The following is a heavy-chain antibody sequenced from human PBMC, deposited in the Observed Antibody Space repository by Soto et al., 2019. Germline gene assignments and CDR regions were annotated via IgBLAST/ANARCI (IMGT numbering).Heavy chain of an antibody. CDR3: ARHGIADPGGYYYYGMDV. J-gene: IGHJ6*02. CDR1: GYSFTSYW. Sequence: GESLKISCKGSGYSFTSYWISWVRQMPGKGLEWMGRIDPSDSYTNYSPSFQGHVTISADKSISTAYLQWSSLKASDTAMYYCARHGIADPGGYYYYGMDVWGQGTTVTVSS. V-gene: IGHV5-10-1*01. D-gene: IGHD6-13*01. CDR2: IDPSDSYT.